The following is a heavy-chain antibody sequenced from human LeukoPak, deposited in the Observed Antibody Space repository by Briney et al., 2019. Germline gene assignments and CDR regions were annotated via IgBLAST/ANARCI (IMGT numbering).Heavy chain of an antibody. V-gene: IGHV1-18*01. CDR3: ARRYCSTTSCYHFDY. J-gene: IGHJ4*02. CDR2: ISTYNGNT. CDR1: GYTFTTYG. D-gene: IGHD2-2*01. Sequence: GASVKVSCKASGYTFTTYGLSWVRQAPGQGLEWMGWISTYNGNTNYAQKLQGRVTMTTDTSTSTAYMELRSLRSDDTAVYYCARRYCSTTSCYHFDYWGQGTLVTVSS.